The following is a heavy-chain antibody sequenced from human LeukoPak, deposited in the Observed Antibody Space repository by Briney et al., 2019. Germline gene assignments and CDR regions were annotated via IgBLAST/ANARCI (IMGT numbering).Heavy chain of an antibody. CDR3: ARNDYGGNPIDY. CDR1: GVAISSGSYD. D-gene: IGHD4-23*01. CDR2: IYTSGST. Sequence: PSETLSLTCTVSGVAISSGSYDWSWIRRPAGKGLEWIGRIYTSGSTNYNPSFKSRVTISVDTSKNQFSLKLSSVTAADTAVYYCARNDYGGNPIDYWGQGTLVTVSS. J-gene: IGHJ4*02. V-gene: IGHV4-61*02.